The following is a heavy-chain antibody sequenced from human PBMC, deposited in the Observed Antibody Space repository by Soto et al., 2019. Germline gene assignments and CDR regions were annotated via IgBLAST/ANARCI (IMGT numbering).Heavy chain of an antibody. D-gene: IGHD1-1*01. CDR1: GFTFSSNA. J-gene: IGHJ4*02. V-gene: IGHV3-23*01. CDR3: AVWPRNSANWDGPFDY. CDR2: ISGTGVST. Sequence: EVQLLESGGGLVQPGESLRLYCAASGFTFSSNAMTWVRQAPGRGLEWVSSISGTGVSTYYADSVKGRFTSSRDNSKNTLFLQMNALRVEDTAIYYCAVWPRNSANWDGPFDYWVQGTLVTVSS.